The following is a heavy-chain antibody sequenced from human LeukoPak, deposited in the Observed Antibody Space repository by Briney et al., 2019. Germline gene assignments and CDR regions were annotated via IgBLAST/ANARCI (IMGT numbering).Heavy chain of an antibody. CDR2: IWYDGSNK. J-gene: IGHJ6*02. V-gene: IGHV3-33*01. D-gene: IGHD3-10*01. CDR1: GFTFSSYV. CDR3: ARSITMVRGVLYGMDV. Sequence: GRSLRLSCAASGFTFSSYVMHWVRQAPGKGLEWVAVIWYDGSNKYYADSVKGRFTISRDNSKNTLYLQMNSLRAEDTAVYYCARSITMVRGVLYGMDVWGQGTTVTVSS.